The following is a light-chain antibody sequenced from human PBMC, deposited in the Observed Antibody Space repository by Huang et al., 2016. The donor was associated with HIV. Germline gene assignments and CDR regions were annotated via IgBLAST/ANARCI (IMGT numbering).Light chain of an antibody. CDR2: AAS. CDR1: QSVSSN. V-gene: IGKV3-15*01. CDR3: QQYNNWPRT. Sequence: EIVMTQSPATLSASPGERATLSCRASQSVSSNSAWYQQKPGQAPRLLIYAASTRATGIPARFSGSGSGTEFTLTISSLQSEDFAVYYCQQYNNWPRTFGQGTKVEIK. J-gene: IGKJ1*01.